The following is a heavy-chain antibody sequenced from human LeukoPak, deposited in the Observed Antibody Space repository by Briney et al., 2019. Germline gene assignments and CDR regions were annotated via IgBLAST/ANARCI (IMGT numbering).Heavy chain of an antibody. Sequence: GGSLRLSCAASGFTFSGSAMHWVRQASGKGLEWVGRIRSKANSYATAYAASVKGRFTISRDDSKNTAYLQMNSLKTEDTAVYYCTSTRYCSGGSCYSADYWGKGTLVTVSS. CDR1: GFTFSGSA. CDR2: IRSKANSYAT. V-gene: IGHV3-73*01. J-gene: IGHJ4*02. CDR3: TSTRYCSGGSCYSADY. D-gene: IGHD2-15*01.